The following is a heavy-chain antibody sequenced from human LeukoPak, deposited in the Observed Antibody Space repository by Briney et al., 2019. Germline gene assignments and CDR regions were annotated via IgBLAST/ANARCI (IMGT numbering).Heavy chain of an antibody. V-gene: IGHV4-39*01. CDR3: ARHGLSIAAPGRWFDP. D-gene: IGHD6-6*01. Sequence: SSETLSLTCTVSGVSISNPTSYWGWIRQPPGKGLEWIGNIYYTGTPFYNPSLKSRVTISVDTSKNQFSLKLSSVTAADTAVYYCARHGLSIAAPGRWFDPWGQGTLVTVSS. CDR1: GVSISNPTSY. J-gene: IGHJ5*02. CDR2: IYYTGTP.